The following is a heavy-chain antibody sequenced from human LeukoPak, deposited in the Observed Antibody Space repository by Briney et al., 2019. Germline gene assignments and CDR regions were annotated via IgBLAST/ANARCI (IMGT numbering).Heavy chain of an antibody. CDR3: ARERVVPAAMPFDY. CDR2: INHSGIT. J-gene: IGHJ4*02. V-gene: IGHV4-34*01. Sequence: SETLSLTCAVYNGSFRGYYWSWIRQPPGKGLEWIGEINHSGITHYNPSLESRVIISVDTSKNQVSLKVRSVTAADTALYYCARERVVPAAMPFDYWGQGTLVTVSS. D-gene: IGHD2-2*01. CDR1: NGSFRGYY.